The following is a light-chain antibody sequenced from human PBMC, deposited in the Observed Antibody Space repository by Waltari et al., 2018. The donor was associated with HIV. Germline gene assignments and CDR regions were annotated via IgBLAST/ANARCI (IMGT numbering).Light chain of an antibody. V-gene: IGKV1-5*03. J-gene: IGKJ1*01. Sequence: DIQMTQSPSILSASVGDRVTITCRASQSISSWLAWYQQKPGKAPKLLIYKASSLESGVPSRFSGSGSGTEFTLTISSLQPDDFATYYCQKYNSYSRTFGQGTKVEIK. CDR1: QSISSW. CDR3: QKYNSYSRT. CDR2: KAS.